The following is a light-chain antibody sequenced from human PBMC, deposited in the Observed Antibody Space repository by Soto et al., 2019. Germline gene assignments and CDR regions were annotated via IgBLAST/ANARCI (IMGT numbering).Light chain of an antibody. Sequence: DIVLTQSPDSVAVSLGERATINCKSSQSVLFSINQKNYLAWYHQKPGQPPKLLIYCASIRESGVPTRFSGSGSGTNFTLTISSLQAEDAAVYDCQQYYTSPPTFGLGTKVEVK. CDR3: QQYYTSPPT. V-gene: IGKV4-1*01. CDR2: CAS. J-gene: IGKJ1*01. CDR1: QSVLFSINQKNY.